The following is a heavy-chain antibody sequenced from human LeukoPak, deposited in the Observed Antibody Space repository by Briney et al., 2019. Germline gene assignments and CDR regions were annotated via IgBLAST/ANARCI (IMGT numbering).Heavy chain of an antibody. V-gene: IGHV4-34*01. D-gene: IGHD2-15*01. CDR2: INRSGST. J-gene: IGHJ5*02. CDR1: GGSFSGYY. CDR3: ARWASVVVVAAIGWFDP. Sequence: PSETLSLTCAVYGGSFSGYYWSWIRQPPGKGLEWIGEINRSGSTNYNPSLKSRVTISVDTSKNQFSLKLSSVTAADTAVYYCARWASVVVVAAIGWFDPWGQGTLVTVSS.